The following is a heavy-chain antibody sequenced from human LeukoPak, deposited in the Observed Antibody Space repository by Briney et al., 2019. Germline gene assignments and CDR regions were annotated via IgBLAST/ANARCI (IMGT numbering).Heavy chain of an antibody. V-gene: IGHV7-4-1*02. CDR3: ARDPTGGFFGVVTYVVGAFDI. Sequence: GASVKVSCKASGYTFTSYAMNWVRQAPGQGLEWMGWINTNTGNPTYAQGFTGRFVFSLDTSVSTAYLQISSLKAEDTAVYYCARDPTGGFFGVVTYVVGAFDIWGQGTMVTVSS. CDR2: INTNTGNP. D-gene: IGHD3-3*01. J-gene: IGHJ3*02. CDR1: GYTFTSYA.